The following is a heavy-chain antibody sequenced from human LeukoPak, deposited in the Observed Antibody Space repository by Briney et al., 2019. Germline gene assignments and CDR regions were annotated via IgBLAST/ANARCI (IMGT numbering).Heavy chain of an antibody. CDR2: INQDGSDK. D-gene: IGHD3-10*01. CDR1: GFSLSNYW. J-gene: IGHJ6*02. Sequence: PGGSPRLSCAASGFSLSNYWMSWVRQAPGKGLEWVANINQDGSDKYYVDSVMGRFTISKDNAKNSVYLQMNSLRPEDTAIYYCAWYGVTHGPDVWGQGTTVTVSS. CDR3: AWYGVTHGPDV. V-gene: IGHV3-7*01.